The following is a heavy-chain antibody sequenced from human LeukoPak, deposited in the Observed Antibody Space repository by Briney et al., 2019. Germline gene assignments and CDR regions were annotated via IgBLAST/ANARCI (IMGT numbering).Heavy chain of an antibody. CDR1: GSTFSSYS. D-gene: IGHD3-22*01. CDR3: ARDSGSSGFDP. CDR2: ISSSSSTI. J-gene: IGHJ5*02. V-gene: IGHV3-48*01. Sequence: GGSLRLSFAASGSTFSSYSMNWVRQAPGKGLEWVSYISSSSSTIYYADSVKGRFTISRDNAKNSLYLQMNSLRAEDTAVYYCARDSGSSGFDPWGQGTLVTVSS.